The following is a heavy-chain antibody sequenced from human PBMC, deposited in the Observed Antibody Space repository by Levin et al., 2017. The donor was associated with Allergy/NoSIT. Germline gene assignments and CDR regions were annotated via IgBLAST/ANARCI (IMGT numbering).Heavy chain of an antibody. CDR2: ISGSGGST. CDR1: GFTFSSYA. CDR3: AKEGLRYFDWLSTYFDY. V-gene: IGHV3-23*01. Sequence: GGSLRLSCAASGFTFSSYAMSWVRQAPGKGLEWVSAISGSGGSTYYADSVKGRFTISRDNSKNTLYLQMNSLRAEDTAVYYCAKEGLRYFDWLSTYFDYWGQGTLVTVSS. D-gene: IGHD3-9*01. J-gene: IGHJ4*02.